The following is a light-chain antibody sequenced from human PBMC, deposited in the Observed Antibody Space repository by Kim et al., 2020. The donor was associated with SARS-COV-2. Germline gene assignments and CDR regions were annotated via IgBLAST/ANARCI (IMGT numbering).Light chain of an antibody. J-gene: IGLJ2*01. V-gene: IGLV1-51*01. CDR3: GTWDSSLSAVV. Sequence: QSVLTQPPSVSAAPGQKVTISCSGSSSNIGNSSVSWYQQLPGTAPKLLIYGNNKRPSGIPDRFSGSKSGTSATLGITGLQTGDEADYYCGTWDSSLSAVVFGGGTQLNVL. CDR2: GNN. CDR1: SSNIGNSS.